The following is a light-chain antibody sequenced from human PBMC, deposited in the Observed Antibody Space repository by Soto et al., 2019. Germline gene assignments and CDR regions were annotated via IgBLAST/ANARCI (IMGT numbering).Light chain of an antibody. CDR2: AAS. Sequence: IQMTQSPSSLSASVRAIVTITCRATPSISSYLNWFQQKPGKAPKLLIYAASSLQSGVPSRFSGSGSGTDFTLTISSLQAEDFATYYCQQSYRTQFTFGPGTKVDIK. CDR1: PSISSY. J-gene: IGKJ3*01. CDR3: QQSYRTQFT. V-gene: IGKV1-39*01.